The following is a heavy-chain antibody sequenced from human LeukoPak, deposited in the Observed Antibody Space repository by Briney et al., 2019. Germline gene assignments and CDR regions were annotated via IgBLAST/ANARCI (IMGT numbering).Heavy chain of an antibody. J-gene: IGHJ3*02. CDR3: ASIAPMYSSSSPYDAFDI. Sequence: GGSLRLSCAASGFTFSSYEMNWVRQAPGKGLEWVSSISSSRNYIYYADSVKGRFTISRDNAKNSLYLQMNSLRAEDTAVYYCASIAPMYSSSSPYDAFDIWGQGTMVTVSS. V-gene: IGHV3-21*01. CDR1: GFTFSSYE. D-gene: IGHD6-6*01. CDR2: ISSSRNYI.